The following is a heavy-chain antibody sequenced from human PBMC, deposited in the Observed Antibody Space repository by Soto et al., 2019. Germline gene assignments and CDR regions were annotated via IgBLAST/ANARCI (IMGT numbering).Heavy chain of an antibody. V-gene: IGHV5-51*01. Sequence: PGESLKISCKHSGFNFPTFWIAWVRQMPGKGLEWMGTIYPDDSDTRYSPSFQGQVTISADKSIQTAYLQWGSLKASDSALYYCARRASLTSTGCAIDYWGEGTLFSV. CDR3: ARRASLTSTGCAIDY. CDR2: IYPDDSDT. D-gene: IGHD2-2*01. J-gene: IGHJ4*02. CDR1: GFNFPTFW.